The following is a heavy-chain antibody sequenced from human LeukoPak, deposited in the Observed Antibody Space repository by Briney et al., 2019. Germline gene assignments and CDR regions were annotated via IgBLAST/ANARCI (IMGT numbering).Heavy chain of an antibody. Sequence: GESLKISCKGSGYSFSNYWIGWVRQMPGKGLESMGIIHPGDSDTRYSPSFQGQVTISADKSINTDYLQWSSLKASDTDMYYCARHRVLPSGRWYEYWGQGTLVTVSS. J-gene: IGHJ4*02. CDR1: GYSFSNYW. CDR2: IHPGDSDT. D-gene: IGHD2-2*01. CDR3: ARHRVLPSGRWYEY. V-gene: IGHV5-51*01.